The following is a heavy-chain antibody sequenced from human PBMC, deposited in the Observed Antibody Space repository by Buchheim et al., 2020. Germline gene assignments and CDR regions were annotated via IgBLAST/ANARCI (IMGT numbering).Heavy chain of an antibody. D-gene: IGHD4-23*01. J-gene: IGHJ2*01. CDR1: GFTFSSYE. CDR2: ISSSGSTI. V-gene: IGHV3-48*03. Sequence: EVQLLESGGGLVQPGGSLRLSCAASGFTFSSYEMNWVRQAPGKGLEWVSYISSSGSTIYYADSVKGRFTISRDNAKNTLYLQMNSLRAEDTAVDYCARDSFTVVRRLYWYFDLWGRGTL. CDR3: ARDSFTVVRRLYWYFDL.